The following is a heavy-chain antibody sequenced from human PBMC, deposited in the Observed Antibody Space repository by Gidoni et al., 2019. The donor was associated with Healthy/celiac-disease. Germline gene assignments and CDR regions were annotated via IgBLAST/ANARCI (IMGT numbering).Heavy chain of an antibody. CDR3: AKDRVAAAGTWWFDP. Sequence: EVQLLESGGGWVQAGGSLRLSCAASGFTFSSYAMGWVRQAPGNGLEWGSATSGSGGSPYYAASVKCRFTISRDNSKNTLYLQMNSLRAEDTAVYYCAKDRVAAAGTWWFDPWGQGNLVTVSS. CDR2: TSGSGGSP. V-gene: IGHV3-23*01. CDR1: GFTFSSYA. D-gene: IGHD6-13*01. J-gene: IGHJ5*02.